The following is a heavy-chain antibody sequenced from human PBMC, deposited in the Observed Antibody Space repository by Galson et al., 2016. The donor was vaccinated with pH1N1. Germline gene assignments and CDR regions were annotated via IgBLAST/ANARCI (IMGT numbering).Heavy chain of an antibody. J-gene: IGHJ6*02. Sequence: GLEWVSLVSWDGGSTYYADYVKGRFTVSRDNSKNSLYLQMNSLRSEDTALYYCAKEIQRGSYGMDVWGRGTTVTVSS. D-gene: IGHD3-16*01. CDR3: AKEIQRGSYGMDV. CDR2: VSWDGGST. V-gene: IGHV3-43*01.